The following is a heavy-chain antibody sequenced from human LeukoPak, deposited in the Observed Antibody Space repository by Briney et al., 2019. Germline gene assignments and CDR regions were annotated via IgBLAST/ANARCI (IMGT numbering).Heavy chain of an antibody. V-gene: IGHV3-23*01. D-gene: IGHD2-15*01. CDR1: GFTFSNAW. J-gene: IGHJ4*02. Sequence: GGSLRLSCAASGFTFSNAWMSWVRQAPGKGLEWVSAINDSGGSTYYADSVKGRFTISRDNSKNTLYLQMNSLRAEDTAVYYCAKAGAVVVVAAKYFDYWGQGTLVTVSS. CDR3: AKAGAVVVVAAKYFDY. CDR2: INDSGGST.